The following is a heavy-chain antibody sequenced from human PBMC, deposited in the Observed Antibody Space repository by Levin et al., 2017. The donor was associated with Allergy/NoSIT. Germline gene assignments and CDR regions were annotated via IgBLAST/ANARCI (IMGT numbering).Heavy chain of an antibody. Sequence: GESLKISFSFSFFPFLPFFLLFFLPLPFKGLEWVSAISGTGTETFYADSVKGRFTVSRDNSKNTLYLQMSRLRAEDTAIYYCGKLTPASGYWGQGTLVTVSS. V-gene: IGHV3-23*01. CDR2: ISGTGTET. D-gene: IGHD3-10*01. CDR3: GKLTPASGY. J-gene: IGHJ4*02. CDR1: FFPFLPFF.